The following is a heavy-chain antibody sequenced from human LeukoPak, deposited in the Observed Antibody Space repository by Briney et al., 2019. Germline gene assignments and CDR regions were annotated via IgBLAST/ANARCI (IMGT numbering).Heavy chain of an antibody. CDR2: INHSGST. J-gene: IGHJ4*02. V-gene: IGHV4-34*01. CDR1: GGSFSGYY. D-gene: IGHD4-11*01. CDR3: ARGGYSNYIAY. Sequence: KSSETLSLTCAVYGGSFSGYYWSWIRLPPGKGLEWIGEINHSGSTNYNPSLKSRVTISVDTSKNQFSLKLSSVTAADTAVYYCARGGYSNYIAYWGQGTLVTVSS.